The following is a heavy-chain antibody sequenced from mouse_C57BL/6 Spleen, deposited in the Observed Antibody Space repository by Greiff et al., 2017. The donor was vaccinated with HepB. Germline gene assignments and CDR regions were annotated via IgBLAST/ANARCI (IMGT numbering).Heavy chain of an antibody. CDR3: ARDITTVVDYYAMDY. D-gene: IGHD1-1*01. J-gene: IGHJ4*01. Sequence: VQLQQSGPGLVKPSQSLSLTCSVTGYSITSGYYWNWIRQFPGNKLEWMGYISYDGSNNYNPSLKNRISITRDTSKNQFFLKLNSVTTEDTATYYCARDITTVVDYYAMDYWGQGTSVTVSS. V-gene: IGHV3-6*01. CDR2: ISYDGSN. CDR1: GYSITSGYY.